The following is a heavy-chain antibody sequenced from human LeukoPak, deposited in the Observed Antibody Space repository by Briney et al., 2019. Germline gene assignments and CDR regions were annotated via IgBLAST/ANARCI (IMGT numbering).Heavy chain of an antibody. Sequence: PSETLSLTCTVSGGSISSYYWSWIRQPPGKGLEWIGYIYYSGSTNYNPSLKSRVTISVDTSKNQFSLKLSSVTAADTAVYYCARRGAEYYFDYWGQGTLVTVSS. D-gene: IGHD3-16*01. V-gene: IGHV4-59*08. CDR2: IYYSGST. J-gene: IGHJ4*02. CDR3: ARRGAEYYFDY. CDR1: GGSISSYY.